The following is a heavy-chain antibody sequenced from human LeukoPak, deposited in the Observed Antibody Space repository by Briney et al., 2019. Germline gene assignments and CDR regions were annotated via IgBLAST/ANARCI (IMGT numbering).Heavy chain of an antibody. D-gene: IGHD3-10*01. CDR2: IYHSGST. J-gene: IGHJ6*03. V-gene: IGHV4-38-2*02. CDR3: ARDETSTMGYYYYMDV. Sequence: SETLSLTCTVSGGSISSYYWSWIRQPPGKGLEWIGSIYHSGSTYYNPSLKSRVTISVDTSKNQFSLKLSSVTAADTAVYYCARDETSTMGYYYYMDVWGKGTTVTVSS. CDR1: GGSISSYY.